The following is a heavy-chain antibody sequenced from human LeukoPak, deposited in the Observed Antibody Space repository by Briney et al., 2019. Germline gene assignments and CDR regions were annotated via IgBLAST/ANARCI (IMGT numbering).Heavy chain of an antibody. J-gene: IGHJ5*02. D-gene: IGHD5-18*01. V-gene: IGHV3-74*01. Sequence: GGSLRLSCAASGFTFSSYWMHWVRQAPGKGLVWVSRINSDGSSTSYADSVKGRFTISRDNAKNTLYLQMNSLRAEDTAVYYCARDRGYSYGLQGGWFGPWGQGTLVTVSS. CDR3: ARDRGYSYGLQGGWFGP. CDR1: GFTFSSYW. CDR2: INSDGSST.